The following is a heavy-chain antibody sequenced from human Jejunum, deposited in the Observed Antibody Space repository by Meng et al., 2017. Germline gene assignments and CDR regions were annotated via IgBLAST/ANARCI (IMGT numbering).Heavy chain of an antibody. J-gene: IGHJ4*02. D-gene: IGHD4-11*01. Sequence: QRVGSGGGLVQSGQSLGCHCGASGLVFGDSGMHWVRQPPGKGLEWVAMIWYDGTKKYYTESLKGRFTISRDNSKNTVSLEMDSLRAEDTAIYYCARGTHYSDYVLDHWGQGTLVTVSS. V-gene: IGHV3-33*01. CDR1: GLVFGDSG. CDR2: IWYDGTKK. CDR3: ARGTHYSDYVLDH.